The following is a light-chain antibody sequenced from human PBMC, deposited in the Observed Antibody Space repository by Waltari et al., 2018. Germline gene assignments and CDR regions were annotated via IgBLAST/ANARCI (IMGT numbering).Light chain of an antibody. Sequence: QSVLTQPPSVSAAPRPRVTIPCSVSSSNIRNYAVHWYQQLPGKAPKLLIYSNDVLASGVSDRFSGSKSGSSASLAISGLQSEDEAEYYCAAWDDSLNGPIFGGGTKVTVL. CDR3: AAWDDSLNGPI. V-gene: IGLV1-36*01. J-gene: IGLJ2*01. CDR1: SSNIRNYA. CDR2: SND.